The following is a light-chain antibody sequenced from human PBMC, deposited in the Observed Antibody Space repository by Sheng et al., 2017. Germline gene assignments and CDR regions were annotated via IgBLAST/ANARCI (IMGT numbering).Light chain of an antibody. CDR3: QQRYTPPDT. Sequence: DIQMTQSPSSLSASVGDRVTITCRANQTVSNYLNWFQQKSGTAPTLLIYGASSLQSGVPSRFSGSGAGTDFTLTIDSLQAEDFAYYFCQQRYTPPDTFGQGTKLEIK. J-gene: IGKJ2*01. CDR1: QTVSNY. V-gene: IGKV1-39*01. CDR2: GAS.